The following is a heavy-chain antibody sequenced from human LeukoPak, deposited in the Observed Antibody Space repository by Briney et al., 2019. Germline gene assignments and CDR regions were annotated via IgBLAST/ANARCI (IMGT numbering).Heavy chain of an antibody. CDR2: ISGSGGST. J-gene: IGHJ4*02. Sequence: GGSLRLSCAASGFTFSSYAMSWVRQAPGKGLEWVSAISGSGGSTYYADSVKGRFTISRDNSKNTLYLQMDSLRAEDTAVYYCAKGLNYDILTGYSPLDYWGQGTLVTVSS. CDR1: GFTFSSYA. CDR3: AKGLNYDILTGYSPLDY. V-gene: IGHV3-23*01. D-gene: IGHD3-9*01.